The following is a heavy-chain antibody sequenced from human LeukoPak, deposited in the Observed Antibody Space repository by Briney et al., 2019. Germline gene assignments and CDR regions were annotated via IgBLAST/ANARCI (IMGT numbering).Heavy chain of an antibody. Sequence: GGSLTLSCAASGFTFSGSAMHWVRQGSGKGREGVGRIRSKANSYATAYAGSVKGRFTISRDDSKNTAYLPMNRLKTEDTAVYYCTRQRTFMGAPGDYYYYMDVWGKGTTVTVSS. D-gene: IGHD3-16*01. V-gene: IGHV3-73*01. CDR1: GFTFSGSA. CDR2: IRSKANSYAT. CDR3: TRQRTFMGAPGDYYYYMDV. J-gene: IGHJ6*03.